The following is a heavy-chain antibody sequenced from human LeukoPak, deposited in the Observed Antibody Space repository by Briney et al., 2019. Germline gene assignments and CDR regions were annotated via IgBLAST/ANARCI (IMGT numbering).Heavy chain of an antibody. CDR3: ARISRDGYNAYYYYYMDV. Sequence: GESLKISCKGSGYSFTSYWIGWVRQMPGKGLEWMGIIYLGDSDTRYSPSFQGQVTISADKSISTAYLQWSSLKASDTAMYYCARISRDGYNAYYYYYMDVWGKGTTVTVSS. CDR2: IYLGDSDT. V-gene: IGHV5-51*01. D-gene: IGHD5-24*01. J-gene: IGHJ6*03. CDR1: GYSFTSYW.